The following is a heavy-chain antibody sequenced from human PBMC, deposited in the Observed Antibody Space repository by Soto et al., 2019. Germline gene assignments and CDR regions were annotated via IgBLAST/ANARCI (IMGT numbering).Heavy chain of an antibody. CDR3: ARVSTMVTRSVTPGMYYYYYGMDV. V-gene: IGHV1-3*01. J-gene: IGHJ6*02. CDR2: INAGNGNT. D-gene: IGHD4-17*01. CDR1: GYTFTSYA. Sequence: ASVKVSCKASGYTFTSYAMHWVRQAPGQRLESMGWINAGNGNTNYAQKLQGRVTMTTDTSTSTAYMELRSLRSDDTAVYYCARVSTMVTRSVTPGMYYYYYGMDVWGQGTTVTVSS.